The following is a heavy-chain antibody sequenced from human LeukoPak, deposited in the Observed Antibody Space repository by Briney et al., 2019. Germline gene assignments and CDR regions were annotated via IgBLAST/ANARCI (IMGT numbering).Heavy chain of an antibody. CDR1: GYTLTELT. V-gene: IGHV1-24*01. CDR2: FDPEDGET. Sequence: ASVKVSCKVFGYTLTELTMHWVRQAPGEGLERMGGFDPEDGETIYAQKFQGRVTMTEDTSTDTAYMELSSLRSEDTAVYYCARSMLNNWFDTWGQGTLVTVSS. J-gene: IGHJ5*02. D-gene: IGHD2-8*01. CDR3: ARSMLNNWFDT.